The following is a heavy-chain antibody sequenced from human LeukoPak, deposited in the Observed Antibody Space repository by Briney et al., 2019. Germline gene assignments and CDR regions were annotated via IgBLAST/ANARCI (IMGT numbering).Heavy chain of an antibody. J-gene: IGHJ6*03. CDR3: ARGWSSIWGQVMVTSPYDYMDV. V-gene: IGHV4-38-2*01. CDR2: IYHSGSA. CDR1: SYSISSGYY. Sequence: SETLSITCGVSSYSISSGYYWGWIRQPPGKGLEWIGSIYHSGSAYYNPSLKSRVTISVDTSKNQFSLKLSSVTAADTAVYYCARGWSSIWGQVMVTSPYDYMDVWGNGTTVTVSS. D-gene: IGHD5-18*01.